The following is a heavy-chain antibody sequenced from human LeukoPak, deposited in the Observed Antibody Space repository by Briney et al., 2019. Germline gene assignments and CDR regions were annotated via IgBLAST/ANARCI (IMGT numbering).Heavy chain of an antibody. V-gene: IGHV3-23*01. Sequence: PGGSLRLSCAASGFTFSSYAMSWVRQAPGKGLEWVSAIGDSGGSTYYADSVKGRFTISRDNSKNTLYLQMNSLRAEDTAVYYCARDRIYYYDSSGIDYWGQGTLVTVSS. D-gene: IGHD3-22*01. CDR2: IGDSGGST. CDR3: ARDRIYYYDSSGIDY. CDR1: GFTFSSYA. J-gene: IGHJ4*02.